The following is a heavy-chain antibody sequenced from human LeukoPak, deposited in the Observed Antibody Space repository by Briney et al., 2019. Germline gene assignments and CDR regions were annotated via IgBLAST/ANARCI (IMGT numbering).Heavy chain of an antibody. CDR1: GGSISSGSYY. CDR2: IYTSGST. D-gene: IGHD6-13*01. Sequence: SETLSLTCTVSGGSISSGSYYWSWIRQPAGKGLEWIGRIYTSGSTNYNPSLKSRVTISVDTSKNQFSLKLSSVTAADTAVYYCASTKHSSSWYAVSDYWGQGTLVTVSS. J-gene: IGHJ4*02. CDR3: ASTKHSSSWYAVSDY. V-gene: IGHV4-61*02.